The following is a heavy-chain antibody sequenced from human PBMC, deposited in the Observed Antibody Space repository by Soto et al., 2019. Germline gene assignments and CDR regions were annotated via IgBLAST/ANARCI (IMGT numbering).Heavy chain of an antibody. J-gene: IGHJ4*02. V-gene: IGHV3-23*01. CDR3: AKDFELMGGYFDY. D-gene: IGHD3-16*01. CDR2: ISGSGGST. Sequence: EVQLLESGGGLVQPGGSLRLSCAASGFTFSSYAMSWVRQAPGKGLEWVSAISGSGGSTYYAYSVKGRFTISSDNSKNTLYLQMNSLRAEDTAVYYCAKDFELMGGYFDYWGQGTLVTVSS. CDR1: GFTFSSYA.